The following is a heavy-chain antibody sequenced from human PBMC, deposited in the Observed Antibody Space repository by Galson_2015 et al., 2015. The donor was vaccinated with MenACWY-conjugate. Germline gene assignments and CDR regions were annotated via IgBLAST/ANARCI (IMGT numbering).Heavy chain of an antibody. CDR1: AFTFSNAY. Sequence: SLRLSCAGSAFTFSNAYMSWVRQAPGKGLEWVGRIKSQTDGGKIDYAAPVKSRFTISRDDSKNTLYLQMNSLKIEDTAVYYCTTHKPDSWGGLLFHFYMDVWGKGTTVTVSS. CDR2: IKSQTDGGKI. V-gene: IGHV3-15*01. J-gene: IGHJ6*03. D-gene: IGHD2-21*01. CDR3: TTHKPDSWGGLLFHFYMDV.